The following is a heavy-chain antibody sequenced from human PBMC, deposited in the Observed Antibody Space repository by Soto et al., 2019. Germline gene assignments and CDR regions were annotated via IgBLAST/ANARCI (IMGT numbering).Heavy chain of an antibody. D-gene: IGHD4-17*01. V-gene: IGHV3-30-3*01. CDR1: GFTFSSYA. J-gene: IGHJ6*02. Sequence: QVQLVESGGGVVQPGRSLRLSCAASGFTFSSYAMHWVRQAPGKGLEWVAVISYDGSNKYYADSVKGRFTISRDNSKNTLYLQMNGLRAEDTAVYYCERERDYGDYDYYGIDVWRQGTAVTVSS. CDR2: ISYDGSNK. CDR3: ERERDYGDYDYYGIDV.